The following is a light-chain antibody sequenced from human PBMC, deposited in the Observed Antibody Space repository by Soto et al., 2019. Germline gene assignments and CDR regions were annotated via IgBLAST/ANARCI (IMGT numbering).Light chain of an antibody. V-gene: IGKV1-39*01. CDR3: QQAKSSPIT. CDR2: AAS. J-gene: IGKJ5*01. Sequence: DIQMTQSPSSLSASIGDRVTITCRASLSISSHLNWYQQKAGKAPKLLIYAASSLQSGVPSRLSGSGSGTDFTITISSMQHEDFETYYCQQAKSSPITFGHGTRLEI. CDR1: LSISSH.